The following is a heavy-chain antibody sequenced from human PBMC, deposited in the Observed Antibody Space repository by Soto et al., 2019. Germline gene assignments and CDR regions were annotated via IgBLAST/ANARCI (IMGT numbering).Heavy chain of an antibody. D-gene: IGHD4-17*01. J-gene: IGHJ4*02. CDR3: AREMGGVTTILSFDY. CDR1: GFTFSSYA. Sequence: PGGSLRLSCAASGFTFSSYAMHWVCQAPGKGLEWVAVISYDGSNKYYADSVKGRFTISRDNSKNTLYLQMNSLRAEDTAVYYCAREMGGVTTILSFDYWGQGTLVTVSS. V-gene: IGHV3-30-3*01. CDR2: ISYDGSNK.